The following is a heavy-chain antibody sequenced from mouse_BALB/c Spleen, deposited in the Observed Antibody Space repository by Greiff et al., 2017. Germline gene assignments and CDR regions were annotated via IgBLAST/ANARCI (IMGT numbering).Heavy chain of an antibody. CDR2: ISYDGSN. Sequence: EVHLVESGPGLVKPSQSLSLTCSVTGYSITSGYYWNWIRQFPGNKLEWMGYISYDGSNNYNPSLKNRISITRDTSKNQFFLKFNSVTTEDTATFYCARPYYYGSGYAMDYWGQGTSVTVSS. CDR3: ARPYYYGSGYAMDY. V-gene: IGHV3-6*02. J-gene: IGHJ4*01. CDR1: GYSITSGYY. D-gene: IGHD1-1*01.